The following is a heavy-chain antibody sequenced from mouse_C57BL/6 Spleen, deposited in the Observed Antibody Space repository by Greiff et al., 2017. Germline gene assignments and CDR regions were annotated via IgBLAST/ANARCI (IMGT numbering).Heavy chain of an antibody. CDR1: GFTFSSYA. J-gene: IGHJ2*01. V-gene: IGHV5-4*01. Sequence: DVHLVESGGGLVKPGGSLKLSCAASGFTFSSYAMSWVRQTPEKRLEWVATISDGGSYTYYPDNVKGRFTISRDNAKNNLYLQMSHLKSEDTAMYYCARQDSYYSNLDYWGQGTTLTVSS. CDR2: ISDGGSYT. D-gene: IGHD2-5*01. CDR3: ARQDSYYSNLDY.